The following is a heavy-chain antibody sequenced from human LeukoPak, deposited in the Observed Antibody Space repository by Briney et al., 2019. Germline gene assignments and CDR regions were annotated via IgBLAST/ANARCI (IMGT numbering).Heavy chain of an antibody. CDR1: GYSISSGYY. CDR3: ARAKYYDYVWGSYRHPYYFDY. CDR2: INHSGST. Sequence: SETLSLTCTVSGYSISSGYYWSWIRPPPGKGLEWIGEINHSGSTNYNPSLKSRVTISVDTSKNQFSLKLSSVTAADTAVYYCARAKYYDYVWGSYRHPYYFDYWGQGTLVTVSS. J-gene: IGHJ4*02. D-gene: IGHD3-16*02. V-gene: IGHV4-38-2*02.